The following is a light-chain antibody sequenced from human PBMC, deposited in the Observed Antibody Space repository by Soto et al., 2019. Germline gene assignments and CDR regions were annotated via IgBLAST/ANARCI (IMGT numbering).Light chain of an antibody. Sequence: QSALTQPASVSGSPGQSITISCTGTSSDVGGYNSVSWYQQHPGKAPKLMIYDVSNRPSGVSNRFSSSKSGNTASLTISGLQAEDEADYYCSSYTSISTRVFGTGTKLTVL. CDR1: SSDVGGYNS. J-gene: IGLJ1*01. CDR2: DVS. CDR3: SSYTSISTRV. V-gene: IGLV2-14*03.